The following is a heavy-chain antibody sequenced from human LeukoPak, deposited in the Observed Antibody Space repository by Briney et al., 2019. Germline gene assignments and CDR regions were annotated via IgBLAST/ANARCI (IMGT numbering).Heavy chain of an antibody. CDR2: IHDSGST. D-gene: IGHD1-1*01. Sequence: PSETLSLTCTVSGDSISNFWWSWIRQPPGKGLEWIGGIHDSGSTKYNPSLRSRVATSVDTSKNQFSLKLTSVTAADTAIYYCARDLELERDRWNYFESWGQGTLVTVSS. V-gene: IGHV4-59*01. CDR3: ARDLELERDRWNYFES. J-gene: IGHJ4*02. CDR1: GDSISNFW.